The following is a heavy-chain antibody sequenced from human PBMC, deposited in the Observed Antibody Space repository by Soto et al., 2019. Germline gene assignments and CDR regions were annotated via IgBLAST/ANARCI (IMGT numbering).Heavy chain of an antibody. CDR3: ARDSSLYYDSPPGYFDY. CDR2: INAGNGNT. Sequence: ASVKVSCKASGYTFTSYAMHWVRQAPGQRLEWMGWINAGNGNTKYSQKFQGRVTITRDTSASTAYMELSSLRSEDTAVYYCARDSSLYYDSPPGYFDYGGQGTRVTVSS. J-gene: IGHJ4*02. V-gene: IGHV1-3*01. D-gene: IGHD3-22*01. CDR1: GYTFTSYA.